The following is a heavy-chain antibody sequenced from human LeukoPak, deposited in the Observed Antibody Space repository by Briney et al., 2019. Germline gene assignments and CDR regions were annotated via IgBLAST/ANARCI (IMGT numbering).Heavy chain of an antibody. Sequence: GGSLRLSCAASGFTFTSYNMNWVRQAPGKALEWVSSITSDSRYMYYGDSVKGRFTISRDNAKNSLFLQMDSLRAEDTAVYYCAKSGLNRFDYWGQGTLVTVSS. CDR1: GFTFTSYN. CDR3: AKSGLNRFDY. D-gene: IGHD2-15*01. V-gene: IGHV3-21*04. CDR2: ITSDSRYM. J-gene: IGHJ4*02.